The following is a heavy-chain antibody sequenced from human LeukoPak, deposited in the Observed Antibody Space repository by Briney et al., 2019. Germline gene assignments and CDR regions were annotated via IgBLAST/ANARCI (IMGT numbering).Heavy chain of an antibody. V-gene: IGHV3-21*01. CDR1: GFTFSSYS. J-gene: IGHJ3*02. CDR2: ITSSGRYI. CDR3: ARGSRFGVVGRDAFDI. D-gene: IGHD3-3*01. Sequence: GGSLRLSCAASGFTFSSYSMNWVRQAPGKGLEWVSSITSSGRYIYYADSVKGRFTISRDNAKNSLYLQVNSLRAEDTAVYYCARGSRFGVVGRDAFDIWGQGTVVTVSS.